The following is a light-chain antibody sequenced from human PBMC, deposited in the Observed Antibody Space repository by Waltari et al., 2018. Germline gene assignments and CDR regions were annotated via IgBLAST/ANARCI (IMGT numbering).Light chain of an antibody. CDR3: QQYHAYPYT. CDR2: KSS. V-gene: IGKV1-5*03. Sequence: IQMTQSPSTLSASVGDRVTITCRASETIYTWLAWYQQKPGKVPKFLISKSSTLESGVPSTFSGSGSGTEFTLTISSLQPDDFATYYCQQYHAYPYTFGQGTKLDIK. CDR1: ETIYTW. J-gene: IGKJ2*01.